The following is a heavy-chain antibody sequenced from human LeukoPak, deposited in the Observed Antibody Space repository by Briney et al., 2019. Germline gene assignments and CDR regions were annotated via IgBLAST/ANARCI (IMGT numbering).Heavy chain of an antibody. D-gene: IGHD5-12*01. V-gene: IGHV3-30*03. CDR1: GFPFSSYG. CDR3: ARGPSGYHNT. J-gene: IGHJ4*02. Sequence: GGSLRLSCEGSGFPFSSYGMHWVRQAPGKWLEWLALISYDSSNWVIADSVKGRFTISRDNSKNTLYLQMNSLRGEDTAVYYCARGPSGYHNTGGQGTLVTVSS. CDR2: ISYDSSNW.